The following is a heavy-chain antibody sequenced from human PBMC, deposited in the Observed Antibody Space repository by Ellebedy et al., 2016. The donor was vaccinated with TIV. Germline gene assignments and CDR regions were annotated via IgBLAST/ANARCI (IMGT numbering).Heavy chain of an antibody. CDR3: ARGGNFDYDFWSGYYPDGYDD. J-gene: IGHJ4*02. Sequence: GGSLRLXCAGSGFNFRNYGMHWVRQAPGKGLEWVADISYDESNRDYADSVKGRFTISRDNSKNTLYLQMNSLRAEDTAVYYCARGGNFDYDFWSGYYPDGYDDWGQGTLVTVSS. CDR1: GFNFRNYG. CDR2: ISYDESNR. V-gene: IGHV3-30*03. D-gene: IGHD3-3*01.